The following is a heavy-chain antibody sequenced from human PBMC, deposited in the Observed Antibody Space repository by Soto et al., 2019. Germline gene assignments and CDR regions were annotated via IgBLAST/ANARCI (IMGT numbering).Heavy chain of an antibody. V-gene: IGHV3-23*01. J-gene: IGHJ4*02. CDR3: AKVNYYDSSGYSSPSNALDY. D-gene: IGHD3-22*01. CDR1: GFTFSSYA. Sequence: PGGSLRLSCAASGFTFSSYAMSWVRQAPGKGLEWVSAISGSGGSTYYADSVKGRFTISRDNSKNTLYLQMNSLRAEDTAVYYCAKVNYYDSSGYSSPSNALDYWGQGT. CDR2: ISGSGGST.